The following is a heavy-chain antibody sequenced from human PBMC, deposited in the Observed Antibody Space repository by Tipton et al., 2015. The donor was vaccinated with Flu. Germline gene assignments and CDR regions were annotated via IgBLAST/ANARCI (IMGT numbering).Heavy chain of an antibody. V-gene: IGHV4-61*09. J-gene: IGHJ5*02. CDR2: IYLSGST. Sequence: TLSLTCTVSGGSITVDDYHWTWIRQPAGKGLEWIGHIYLSGSTTYNPSLKSRVTISKDTSKNQISLKVRSVTAADTAVYYCARRDYSNYVSDPKNWFDPWGLGTLVTVSS. CDR3: ARRDYSNYVSDPKNWFDP. CDR1: GGSITVDDYH. D-gene: IGHD4-11*01.